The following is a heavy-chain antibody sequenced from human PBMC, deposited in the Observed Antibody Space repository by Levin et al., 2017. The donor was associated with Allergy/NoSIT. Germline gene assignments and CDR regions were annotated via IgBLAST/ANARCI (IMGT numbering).Heavy chain of an antibody. J-gene: IGHJ4*02. CDR2: ICSSGGT. D-gene: IGHD5-12*01. V-gene: IGHV4-59*12. CDR1: AGSISGFC. Sequence: SQTLSLTCSVSAGSISGFCWSWIRQPPGKRPEWIGYICSSGGTNYNPSLRSRVTMSVDTSKKQFSLRLTSVSAADTAVYYCARDLSGYDFWGQGILVTVSS. CDR3: ARDLSGYDF.